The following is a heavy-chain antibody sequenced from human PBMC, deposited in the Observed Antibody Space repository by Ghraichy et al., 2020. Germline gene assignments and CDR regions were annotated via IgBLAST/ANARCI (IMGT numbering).Heavy chain of an antibody. CDR1: GGSFSGYY. CDR2: INQSGST. D-gene: IGHD3-3*01. CDR3: ARVVLRFLEWKRNYYGMDV. V-gene: IGHV4-34*01. J-gene: IGHJ6*02. Sequence: SETLSLTCAVYGGSFSGYYWSWIRQSPGRGLEWIGEINQSGSTNHNPSLKSRVAMSVDSSKNQFSLKPSSVTAADTAVYYCARVVLRFLEWKRNYYGMDVWGQGTTVAVSS.